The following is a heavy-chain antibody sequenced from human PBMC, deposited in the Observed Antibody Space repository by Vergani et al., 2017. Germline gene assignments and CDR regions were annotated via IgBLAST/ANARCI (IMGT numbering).Heavy chain of an antibody. J-gene: IGHJ3*02. CDR1: GGTFSSYT. CDR2: IIPILGIA. Sequence: QVQLVQSGAEVKKPGSSVKVSCKASGGTFSSYTISWVRQAPGQGLEWMGRIIPILGIANYAQKFQGRVTITADKSTSTAYMGLSSLRSEDTAVYYCARVKGVEDARDAFDIWGQGTMVTVSS. CDR3: ARVKGVEDARDAFDI. V-gene: IGHV1-69*02. D-gene: IGHD1-1*01.